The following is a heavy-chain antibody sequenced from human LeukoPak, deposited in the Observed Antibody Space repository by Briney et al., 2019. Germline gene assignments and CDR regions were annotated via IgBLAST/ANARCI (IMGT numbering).Heavy chain of an antibody. Sequence: GSLRLXXAASGFTFSSYWMNWARQAPGKGLEWVASINHNGNVNYYVDSVKGRFTISRDNAKNSLYLQMSNLGAEDTAVYFCARGGGLDVWGQGATVTVSS. J-gene: IGHJ6*02. CDR1: GFTFSSYW. V-gene: IGHV3-7*03. CDR3: ARGGGLDV. D-gene: IGHD3-16*01. CDR2: INHNGNVN.